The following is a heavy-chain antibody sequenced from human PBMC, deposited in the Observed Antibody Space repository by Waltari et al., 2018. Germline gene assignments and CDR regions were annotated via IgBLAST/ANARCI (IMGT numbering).Heavy chain of an antibody. Sequence: QVQLVQSGAEVKKPGSSVKVSCKASGGTFSSYAISWVRQAPGQGLEWMGGIIPSFGTANYAQKFQGRVTITADESTSTAYMELSSLRSEDTAVYYCARDPTCSSTSCYYYYGMDVWGQGTTVTVSS. CDR3: ARDPTCSSTSCYYYYGMDV. CDR2: IIPSFGTA. D-gene: IGHD2-2*01. J-gene: IGHJ6*02. CDR1: GGTFSSYA. V-gene: IGHV1-69*01.